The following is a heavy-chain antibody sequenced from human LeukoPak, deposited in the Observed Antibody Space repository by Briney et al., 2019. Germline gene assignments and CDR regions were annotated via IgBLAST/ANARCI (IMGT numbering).Heavy chain of an antibody. CDR1: GGSISSGSYY. CDR2: TYTSGST. CDR3: ARHRRIAAAINCFDP. Sequence: SETLSLTCTVSGGSISSGSYYWSWIRQPAGKGLEWIGRTYTSGSTNYNPSLKSRVTISVDTSKNQFSLKLSSVTAADTAVYYCARHRRIAAAINCFDPWGQGTLVTVSS. V-gene: IGHV4-61*02. D-gene: IGHD6-13*01. J-gene: IGHJ5*02.